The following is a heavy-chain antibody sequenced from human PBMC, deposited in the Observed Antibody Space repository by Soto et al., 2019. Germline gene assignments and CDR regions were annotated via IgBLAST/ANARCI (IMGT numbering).Heavy chain of an antibody. V-gene: IGHV3-23*01. Sequence: GGSLRLSCAASGFTVSSNYMSWVRQAPGKGLEWVSVISGSGGSTYYADSVKGRFTISRDNSKNTLYLQMNSLRAEDTAVYYCAKERVYFDYWGQGTLVTVSS. CDR1: GFTVSSNY. CDR3: AKERVYFDY. CDR2: ISGSGGST. J-gene: IGHJ4*02.